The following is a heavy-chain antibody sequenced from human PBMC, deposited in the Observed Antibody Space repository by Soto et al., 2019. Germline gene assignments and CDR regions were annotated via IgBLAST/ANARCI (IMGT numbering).Heavy chain of an antibody. D-gene: IGHD2-21*01. V-gene: IGHV5-10-1*01. CDR1: GYSFTSYW. CDR2: IDPSDSYT. J-gene: IGHJ6*02. Sequence: EVQLVQSGAEVKKPGESLRISCKGSGYSFTSYWISWVRQMPGKGLEWMGRIDPSDSYTNYSPSFQAHVTISADKSISTTYLQWSSLKASDTAMYYCARLAIATRRGYYGMDVWGQGTTVTVSS. CDR3: ARLAIATRRGYYGMDV.